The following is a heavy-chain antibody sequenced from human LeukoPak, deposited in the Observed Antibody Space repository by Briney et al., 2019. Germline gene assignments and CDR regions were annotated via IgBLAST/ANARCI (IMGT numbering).Heavy chain of an antibody. Sequence: SVKVSCKAPGGTFSSYAISWVRQAPGQGLEWMGGIIPIFGTANYAQEFQGRVTITADESTSTAYMELSSLRSEDTAVYYCARELYYYDSSGYYFDYWGQGTLVTVPS. D-gene: IGHD3-22*01. J-gene: IGHJ4*02. CDR3: ARELYYYDSSGYYFDY. CDR2: IIPIFGTA. V-gene: IGHV1-69*13. CDR1: GGTFSSYA.